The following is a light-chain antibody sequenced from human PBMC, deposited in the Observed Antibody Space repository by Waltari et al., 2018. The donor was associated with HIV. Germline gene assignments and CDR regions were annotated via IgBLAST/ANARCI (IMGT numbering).Light chain of an antibody. CDR2: DVN. J-gene: IGLJ3*02. CDR3: CSYADKYTWV. V-gene: IGLV2-11*01. Sequence: QSALTQPRSVSGSPGQSVTISCTATSSDVGDYNYVSWYQQHPGKAPKLIIFDVNKRPSGVPDRFSGSKSGNTASLTISGLQAEDEADYYCCSYADKYTWVFGGGTKLTVL. CDR1: SSDVGDYNY.